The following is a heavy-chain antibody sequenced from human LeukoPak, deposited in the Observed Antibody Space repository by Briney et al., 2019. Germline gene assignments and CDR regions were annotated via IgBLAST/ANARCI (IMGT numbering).Heavy chain of an antibody. CDR1: GFTFSSYG. V-gene: IGHV3-30*18. Sequence: GGSLRLSCAASGFTFSSYGMHWVRQAPGKGLERVAVISYDGSNKYYADSVKGRFTISRDNSKNTLYLQMNSLRAEDTAVYYCAKESGGDSQDAFDIWGQGTMVTVSS. J-gene: IGHJ3*02. D-gene: IGHD2-21*02. CDR2: ISYDGSNK. CDR3: AKESGGDSQDAFDI.